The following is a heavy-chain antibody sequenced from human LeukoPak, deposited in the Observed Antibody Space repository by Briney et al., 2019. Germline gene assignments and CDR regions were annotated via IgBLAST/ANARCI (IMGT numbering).Heavy chain of an antibody. CDR2: ISSSSSTI. V-gene: IGHV3-48*04. Sequence: GGSLRLSCAASGFTFSSYSMNWVRQAPGKGLEWVSYISSSSSTIYYADSVKGRFTISRDNAKNSLYLQMNSLRAEDTAVYYCLAETTVTQGPQDFQHWGQGTLVTVSS. J-gene: IGHJ1*01. CDR1: GFTFSSYS. D-gene: IGHD4-17*01. CDR3: LAETTVTQGPQDFQH.